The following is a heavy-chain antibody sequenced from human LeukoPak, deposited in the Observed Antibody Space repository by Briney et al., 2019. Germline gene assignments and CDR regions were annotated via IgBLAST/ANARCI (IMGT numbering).Heavy chain of an antibody. CDR1: GYIFTGYY. J-gene: IGHJ4*02. V-gene: IGHV1-2*02. D-gene: IGHD1-26*01. Sequence: GASVNVSCKASGYIFTGYYMHWLRQAPGQGSEWMGWINPNSGGTNSAQKFQGRVTMTRDTSISTAYMELSRLTSDDTAVYYCARHPYSGSYHFDYWGQGTLVTVSS. CDR3: ARHPYSGSYHFDY. CDR2: INPNSGGT.